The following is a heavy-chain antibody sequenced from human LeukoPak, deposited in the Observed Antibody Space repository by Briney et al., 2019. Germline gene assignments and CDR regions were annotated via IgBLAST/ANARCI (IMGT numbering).Heavy chain of an antibody. V-gene: IGHV3-11*06. CDR3: ARHYGDYGVLPDY. D-gene: IGHD4-17*01. J-gene: IGHJ4*02. CDR2: ISSSSSYT. Sequence: PGGSLRLSCAASGFTFSDYYMSWIRQAPGKGLEWVSYISSSSSYTNYADSVKGRFTISRDNAKNSLYLQMNSLRAGDTAVYYCARHYGDYGVLPDYWGQGTLVTVSS. CDR1: GFTFSDYY.